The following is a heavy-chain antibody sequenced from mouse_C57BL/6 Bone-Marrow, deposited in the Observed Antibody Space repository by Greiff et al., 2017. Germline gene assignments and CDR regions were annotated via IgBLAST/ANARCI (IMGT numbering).Heavy chain of an antibody. CDR3: ARWGDVWYFDV. CDR2: IYPRSGNT. D-gene: IGHD3-3*01. J-gene: IGHJ1*03. CDR1: GYTFTSYG. Sequence: QVQLQQSGAELARPGASVKLFCKASGYTFTSYGISWVKQRTGQGLEWIGEIYPRSGNTYYNEKFKGKATLTADKSSSTAYMELRSLTSEDSAVYFCARWGDVWYFDVWGTGTTVTVSS. V-gene: IGHV1-81*01.